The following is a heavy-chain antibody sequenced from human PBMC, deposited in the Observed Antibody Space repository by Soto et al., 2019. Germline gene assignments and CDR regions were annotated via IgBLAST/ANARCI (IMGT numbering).Heavy chain of an antibody. V-gene: IGHV3-53*01. J-gene: IGHJ4*02. CDR1: GFSVSTND. CDR3: ARATYDYGDYPIGD. CDR2: INTSGGA. D-gene: IGHD4-17*01. Sequence: GGSLRLSCAASGFSVSTNDLSWVRQAPGKGLDWVSVINTSGGAYYADSVKGRFTISRDNSKNTLYLQMNSLRAEDTAVYYCARATYDYGDYPIGDWGQGTPVTVSS.